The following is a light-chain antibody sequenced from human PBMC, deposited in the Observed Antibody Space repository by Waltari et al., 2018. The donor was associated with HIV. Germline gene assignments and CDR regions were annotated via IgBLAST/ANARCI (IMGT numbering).Light chain of an antibody. CDR3: QQYYSNGRT. J-gene: IGKJ1*01. Sequence: DIVMTQSPDSLAVSLGDMSLINCTSSQSLLNRSTNKNYVALDQQQSGQPPRLIMYWAAPRESGVSDRLTGGGSGTRFTLTINGLQAADVALYYCQQYYSNGRTFGRGTKVEIK. CDR1: QSLLNRSTNKNY. V-gene: IGKV4-1*01. CDR2: WAA.